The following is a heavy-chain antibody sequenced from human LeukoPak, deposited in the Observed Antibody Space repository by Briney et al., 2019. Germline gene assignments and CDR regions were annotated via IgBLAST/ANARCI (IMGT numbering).Heavy chain of an antibody. CDR2: ISYDGSNK. CDR3: ARSPLRARLLTGYYFDY. Sequence: GGSLRLSCAASGFTFSSYAMHWVRQAPGKGLEGVAVISYDGSNKYYADSVKGRFTISRDNSKNTLYLQMNSLRAEDTAVYYCARSPLRARLLTGYYFDYWGQGTLVTVSS. D-gene: IGHD3-9*01. J-gene: IGHJ4*02. V-gene: IGHV3-30*04. CDR1: GFTFSSYA.